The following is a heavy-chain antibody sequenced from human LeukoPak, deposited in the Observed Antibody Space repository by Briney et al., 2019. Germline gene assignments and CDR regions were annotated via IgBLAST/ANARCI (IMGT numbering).Heavy chain of an antibody. CDR1: GFTFSNYA. CDR3: AKDSSGWYYYYGMDV. V-gene: IGHV3-23*01. D-gene: IGHD6-19*01. CDR2: IGSSDGST. J-gene: IGHJ6*02. Sequence: GASLRLSCAASGFTFSNYAMTWVRQAPGKGLEWVSVIGSSDGSTHYADSVKGRFTISRDNSKNTLNLQMNSLRAEDTAVYYCAKDSSGWYYYYGMDVWGQGTTVAVSS.